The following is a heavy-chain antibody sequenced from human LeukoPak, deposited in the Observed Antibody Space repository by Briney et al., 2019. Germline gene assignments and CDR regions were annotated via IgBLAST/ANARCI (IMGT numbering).Heavy chain of an antibody. Sequence: ASVKVSSKASGGTFNTYAISWVRQAPGQGLEWMGGIIPIFGTGNYAQKFQGRVTITADKSTSTAYMELRSLRSEDTAVYYCARVRVWFGELFDYRGQGTLVTVSS. CDR2: IIPIFGTG. D-gene: IGHD3-10*01. V-gene: IGHV1-69*06. CDR1: GGTFNTYA. J-gene: IGHJ4*02. CDR3: ARVRVWFGELFDY.